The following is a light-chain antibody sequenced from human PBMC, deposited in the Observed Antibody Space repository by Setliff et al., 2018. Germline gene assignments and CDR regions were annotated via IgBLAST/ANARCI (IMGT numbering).Light chain of an antibody. CDR3: QQYDGLPRT. CDR2: DAS. V-gene: IGKV1-33*01. CDR1: QDITNF. J-gene: IGKJ3*01. Sequence: DIQMTQSPSSLSASVGDRVTITCRTSQDITNFLNWYQQKPGKAPRLLIYDASNLQTGVPSRFSGSGSGTDFTFTISSLQPEDFATYYCQQYDGLPRTFGPGTKVDIK.